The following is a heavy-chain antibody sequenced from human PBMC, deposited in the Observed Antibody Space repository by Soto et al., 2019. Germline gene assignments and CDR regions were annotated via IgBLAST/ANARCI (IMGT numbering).Heavy chain of an antibody. J-gene: IGHJ3*02. CDR2: ISSSSSYT. CDR1: GFTFSAYY. D-gene: IGHD5-12*01. Sequence: QVQLVESGGGLVKPGGSLRLSCAASGFTFSAYYMSWSRQAPGKGLAWVSYISSSSSYTNYEDSVKGRFTISRDNAKNSLYLQMNSLRAEDTAVYYCARVPVRWLQFEVCDAFDIWGQGTMVTVSS. CDR3: ARVPVRWLQFEVCDAFDI. V-gene: IGHV3-11*06.